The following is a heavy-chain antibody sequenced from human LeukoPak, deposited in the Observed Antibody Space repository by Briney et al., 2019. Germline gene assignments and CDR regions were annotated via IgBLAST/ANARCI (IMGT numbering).Heavy chain of an antibody. Sequence: PSETLSLTCTVSGGSISSVSYYWSWIRQPAGKGLEWIGRIYTSGSTNYNPSLKSRVTISVDKSNNQFSLKLSSVTAADTAVYYCARQQPQIYSNSRDDYYYYYYYMDVWGKGTTVTVSS. CDR1: GGSISSVSYY. CDR2: IYTSGST. J-gene: IGHJ6*03. CDR3: ARQQPQIYSNSRDDYYYYYYYMDV. V-gene: IGHV4-61*02. D-gene: IGHD4-11*01.